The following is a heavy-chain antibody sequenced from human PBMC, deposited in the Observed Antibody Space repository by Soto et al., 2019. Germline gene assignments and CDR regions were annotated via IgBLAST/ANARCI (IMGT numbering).Heavy chain of an antibody. J-gene: IGHJ5*02. CDR2: INPGGGNT. CDR1: GYTFTSYG. V-gene: IGHV1-18*01. D-gene: IGHD3-16*01. Sequence: ASVKVSCKASGYTFTSYGISWVRQAPGQGLEWMGWINPGGGNTNYAQKFQGRVTMTRDTSTTTFYMELSSLRSDDTAVYYCARDHSNNDNVWWLDPWGQGTLVTVSS. CDR3: ARDHSNNDNVWWLDP.